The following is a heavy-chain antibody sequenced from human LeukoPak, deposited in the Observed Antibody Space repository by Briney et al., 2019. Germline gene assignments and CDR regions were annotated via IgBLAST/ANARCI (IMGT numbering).Heavy chain of an antibody. J-gene: IGHJ5*02. CDR1: GGSLGSNS. CDR2: IYNSGSA. Sequence: PETLSLTCTVSGGSLGSNSWSWIRQPPGKELEGIGYIYNSGSANYNPSLKSRVTMSVDTSKNQFSLKLSSVTAADTAADYCARSHSSGWCKFDPWGQGTLVTISS. D-gene: IGHD6-19*01. CDR3: ARSHSSGWCKFDP. V-gene: IGHV4-59*01.